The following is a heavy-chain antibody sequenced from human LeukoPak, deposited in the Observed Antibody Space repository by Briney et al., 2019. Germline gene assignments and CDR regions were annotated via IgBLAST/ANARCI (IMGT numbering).Heavy chain of an antibody. Sequence: PSETLSLTCTVSGDSISSGDYYWSWVRQHPGKALEWIGYICYSGSTYYNSSLKSRVTISVDTSENQFSLKLSSVTAADTAVYYCARGREGDILTGYYDWGQGALVTVSS. J-gene: IGHJ4*02. CDR2: ICYSGST. V-gene: IGHV4-31*03. D-gene: IGHD3-9*01. CDR3: ARGREGDILTGYYD. CDR1: GDSISSGDYY.